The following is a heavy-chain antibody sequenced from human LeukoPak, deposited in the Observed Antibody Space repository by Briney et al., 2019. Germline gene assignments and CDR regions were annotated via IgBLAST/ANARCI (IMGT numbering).Heavy chain of an antibody. Sequence: RPGGSLRLSCAASGFTFSSYGMHWVRQAPGKGLEWVAFIRYDGSNKYYADSVKGRFTISRDNSKNTLYLQMNSLRAEDTAVYYCAKVTGGAVAGNFDYWGQGTLVTVSS. CDR1: GFTFSSYG. CDR3: AKVTGGAVAGNFDY. D-gene: IGHD6-19*01. V-gene: IGHV3-30*02. CDR2: IRYDGSNK. J-gene: IGHJ4*02.